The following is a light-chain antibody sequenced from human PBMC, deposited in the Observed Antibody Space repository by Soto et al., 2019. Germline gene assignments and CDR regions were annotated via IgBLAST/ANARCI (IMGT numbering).Light chain of an antibody. CDR2: DVN. Sequence: QSALTQPASVSGSPGQSITISCTGTSNDVGAYDYVSWYQHHPGKAPKLLIYDVNDRPSGVSNRFSGSKSGNTASLTISGLQAGDEAGYYCSSYTTTSTLVFGGGTKVTVL. CDR1: SNDVGAYDY. CDR3: SSYTTTSTLV. J-gene: IGLJ2*01. V-gene: IGLV2-14*03.